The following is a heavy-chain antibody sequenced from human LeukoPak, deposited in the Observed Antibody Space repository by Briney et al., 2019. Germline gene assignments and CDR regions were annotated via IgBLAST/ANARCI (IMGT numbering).Heavy chain of an antibody. CDR3: ARVGGDSGGHDTYYYYGMDV. CDR1: GFTVSSNY. J-gene: IGHJ6*02. V-gene: IGHV3-66*01. Sequence: GGSLRLSWAASGFTVSSNYMSWVRQAPGKGLEGVSVILSGGSTYYADSVKGRFTISRDNSKNTLHLQMNSLRAEGAAVYYCARVGGDSGGHDTYYYYGMDVWGQGTTVTVSS. CDR2: ILSGGST. D-gene: IGHD2-21*01.